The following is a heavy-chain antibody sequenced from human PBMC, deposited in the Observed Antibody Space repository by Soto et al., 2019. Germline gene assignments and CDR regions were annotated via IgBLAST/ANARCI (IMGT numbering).Heavy chain of an antibody. J-gene: IGHJ5*02. CDR1: GGSFSGHY. CDR3: ARAASPYFDLLSAFHP. CDR2: ISHGGST. D-gene: IGHD3-9*01. V-gene: IGHV4-34*01. Sequence: ETLSLTCDVDGGSFSGHYWSWLRQPPGKGLEWIGEISHGGSTNYNPSLQSRVTLSLDTSKNQFSLRLTSLSAADTAVYYCARAASPYFDLLSAFHPWGQGTLVTVSS.